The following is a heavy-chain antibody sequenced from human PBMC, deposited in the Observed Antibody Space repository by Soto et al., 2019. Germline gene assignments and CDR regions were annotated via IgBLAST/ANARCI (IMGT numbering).Heavy chain of an antibody. Sequence: VQLVESGGGVVQPGRSLRLSCAASGFTFSDYAMHWVRQAPGKGLEWVAVVSHDVRNTHNADAVKGRFTISRDSSKNTVSLEMTSLRAEDTAVYYCAKGGRQWLVTSDFNYWGQGALVTVSS. D-gene: IGHD6-19*01. CDR1: GFTFSDYA. J-gene: IGHJ4*02. CDR3: AKGGRQWLVTSDFNY. V-gene: IGHV3-30*18. CDR2: VSHDVRNT.